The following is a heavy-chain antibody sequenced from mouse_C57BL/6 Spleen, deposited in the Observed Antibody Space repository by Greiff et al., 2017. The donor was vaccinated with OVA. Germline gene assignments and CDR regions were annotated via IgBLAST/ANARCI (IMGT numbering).Heavy chain of an antibody. CDR2: IWSGGST. CDR1: GFSLTSYG. Sequence: VKLVESGPGLVQPSQSLSITCTVSGFSLTSYGVHWVRQSPGKGLEWLGVIWSGGSTDYNAAFISRLSISKDNSKSQVFFKMNSLQADDTAIYYCARGAVVAHWYFDVWGTGTTVTVSS. CDR3: ARGAVVAHWYFDV. J-gene: IGHJ1*03. V-gene: IGHV2-2*01. D-gene: IGHD1-1*01.